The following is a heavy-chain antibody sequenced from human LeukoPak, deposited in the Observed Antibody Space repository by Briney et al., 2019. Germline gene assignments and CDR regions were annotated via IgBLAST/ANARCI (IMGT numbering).Heavy chain of an antibody. CDR2: IIPIFGTA. V-gene: IGHV1-69*05. Sequence: SVKVSCKASGGTFSSYAITWVRQAPGQGLEWMGGIIPIFGTANYAQKFQDRVTITTDESTSTAYMELSSLRSEDTAVYYCARGVEVPDFDYWGQGTLVTVSS. J-gene: IGHJ4*02. CDR1: GGTFSSYA. D-gene: IGHD2-15*01. CDR3: ARGVEVPDFDY.